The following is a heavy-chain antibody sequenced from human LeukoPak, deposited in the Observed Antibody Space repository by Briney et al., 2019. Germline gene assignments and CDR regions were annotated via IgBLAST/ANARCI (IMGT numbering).Heavy chain of an antibody. V-gene: IGHV5-51*01. CDR2: IYPGDSDT. Sequence: GESLKISCNGSGYSFTSYWIGWVRQMPGKGLEWMGIIYPGDSDTRYSPSFQGQVTISADKSISTAYLQWSSLKAPDPAMYYCARHGTIFGVVQTIDYWGQGTLVTVSS. CDR3: ARHGTIFGVVQTIDY. J-gene: IGHJ4*02. CDR1: GYSFTSYW. D-gene: IGHD3-3*01.